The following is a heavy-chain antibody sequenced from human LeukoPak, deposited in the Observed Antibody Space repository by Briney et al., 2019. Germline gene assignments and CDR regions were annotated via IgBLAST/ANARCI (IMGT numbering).Heavy chain of an antibody. CDR3: AKDAQRGFDYSNSLEY. CDR2: IWSDGTNQ. V-gene: IGHV3-33*06. CDR1: GFTFSHYG. Sequence: PGGSLRLSCAAAGFTFSHYGMHWVRQAPGKGLERVAVIWSDGTNQYYAESVKGRFTISRDDSAKTVYLQMNSLRREDTGVYYCAKDAQRGFDYSNSLEYWGQGTPVTVST. J-gene: IGHJ4*02. D-gene: IGHD4-11*01.